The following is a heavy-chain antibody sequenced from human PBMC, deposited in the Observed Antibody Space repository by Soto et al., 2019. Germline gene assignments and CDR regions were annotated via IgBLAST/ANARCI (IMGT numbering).Heavy chain of an antibody. V-gene: IGHV3-33*01. CDR1: GFTFSNYG. J-gene: IGHJ4*02. CDR3: ARDHSGYYLDY. Sequence: PGGSLRLSCAASGFTFSNYGLHWVRQTPGKGLEWVAVIWHDGSNKYYGDSVKGRFAISRDDSRNTLYLQMNSLRAEDTAVYYCARDHSGYYLDYWGQGTLVTVSS. CDR2: IWHDGSNK. D-gene: IGHD5-12*01.